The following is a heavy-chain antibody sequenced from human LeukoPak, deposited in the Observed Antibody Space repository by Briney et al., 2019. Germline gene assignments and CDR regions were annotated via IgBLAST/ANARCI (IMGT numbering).Heavy chain of an antibody. Sequence: GGSLRLSCAASGFTFSSYGMHWVRQAPGKGLEWVAFIRYDGSNKYYADSVKGRFTISRDNSKNTLYLQMNSLRAEDTAVYYCAKVRYYYDSSGYYQTGAFDIWGQGTMVTVSS. V-gene: IGHV3-30*02. D-gene: IGHD3-22*01. CDR2: IRYDGSNK. CDR1: GFTFSSYG. J-gene: IGHJ3*02. CDR3: AKVRYYYDSSGYYQTGAFDI.